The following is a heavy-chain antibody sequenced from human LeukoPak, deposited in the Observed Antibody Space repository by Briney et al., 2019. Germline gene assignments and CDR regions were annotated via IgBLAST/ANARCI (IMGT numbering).Heavy chain of an antibody. D-gene: IGHD3-10*01. V-gene: IGHV3-23*01. CDR1: GFTFSSYA. CDR2: ISGSGGST. Sequence: GGSLRLSCAASGFTFSSYAMSWVRRAPGKGLECVSAISGSGGSTYYADSVKGRSTISRDNSKNTLYLQMNSLRAEDTAVYYCAKDHYYGSGSYYHAFDIWGQGTMVTVSS. J-gene: IGHJ3*02. CDR3: AKDHYYGSGSYYHAFDI.